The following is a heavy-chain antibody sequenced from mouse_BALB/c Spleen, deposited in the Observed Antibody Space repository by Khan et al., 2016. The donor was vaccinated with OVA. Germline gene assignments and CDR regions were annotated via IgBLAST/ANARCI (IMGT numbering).Heavy chain of an antibody. D-gene: IGHD3-1*01. Sequence: EVQLQESGPGLVKPSQSLSLTCSVTGYSITSGYFWNWIRQFPGNKLEWMGYIRYDGDSNYNPSLKNRISITRDTSKNQFFLKLNSVTPEDTATFYWGGGGISGPAWFAYWGQGTLVTVSP. J-gene: IGHJ3*01. CDR3: GGGGISGPAWFAY. V-gene: IGHV3-6*01. CDR2: IRYDGDS. CDR1: GYSITSGYF.